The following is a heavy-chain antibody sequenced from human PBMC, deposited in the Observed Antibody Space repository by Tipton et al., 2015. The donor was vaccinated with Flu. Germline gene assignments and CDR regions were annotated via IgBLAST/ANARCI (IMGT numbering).Heavy chain of an antibody. Sequence: SLRLSCAVSGGSISSSNWRSWVRQPPGKGLGWIGEIYHSGSTNYNPSLKSRVTISVDKSKNQFFLKLSSVTAADTAVYYCARDRRARTAAGGVDWGQGTLVTVSS. CDR2: IYHSGST. CDR3: ARDRRARTAAGGVD. J-gene: IGHJ4*02. CDR1: GGSISSSNW. D-gene: IGHD4-23*01. V-gene: IGHV4-4*02.